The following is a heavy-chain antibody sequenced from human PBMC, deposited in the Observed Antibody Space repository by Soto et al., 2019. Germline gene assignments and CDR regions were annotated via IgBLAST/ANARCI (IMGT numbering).Heavy chain of an antibody. CDR2: MNPNSGNT. Sequence: QVQLVQSGAEVKKPGASVKVSCKASGYTFTSYDINWVRQATGQGLEWMGWMNPNSGNTGYAQKFQGRVTMTRNTSISTAYMELSSLRSEDTAVYYCARGFAPTPPEKYYFDYWGQGTLVTVSS. V-gene: IGHV1-8*01. J-gene: IGHJ4*02. CDR1: GYTFTSYD. CDR3: ARGFAPTPPEKYYFDY. D-gene: IGHD2-2*01.